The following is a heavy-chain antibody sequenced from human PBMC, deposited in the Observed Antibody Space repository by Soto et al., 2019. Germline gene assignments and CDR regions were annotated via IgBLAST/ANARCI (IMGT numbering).Heavy chain of an antibody. CDR1: GGTFSSYA. D-gene: IGHD6-13*01. Sequence: ASVKVSCKASGGTFSSYAISWVRQAPGQGLEWMGGIIPIFGTANYAQKFQGRVTITADESTSTAYMELSSLRSEDTAVYYCARVAAAGISLRGWFDPWGQGTLVTVSS. J-gene: IGHJ5*02. CDR3: ARVAAAGISLRGWFDP. V-gene: IGHV1-69*13. CDR2: IIPIFGTA.